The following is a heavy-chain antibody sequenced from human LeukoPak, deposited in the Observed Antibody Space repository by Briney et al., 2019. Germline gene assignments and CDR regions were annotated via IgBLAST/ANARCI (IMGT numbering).Heavy chain of an antibody. D-gene: IGHD4-11*01. CDR1: GFTFSHFG. CDR2: IWSDATNQ. J-gene: IGHJ5*02. CDR3: AKDAQRGLEYSNSLEH. Sequence: TGGSLRLSCEASGFTFSHFGMHWVRQAPGRGLEWVAVIWSDATNQYYADSVKGRFTISRDNFKRTVSLEMNSLRVEDTAVYYCAKDAQRGLEYSNSLEHWGQGSLVIVSS. V-gene: IGHV3-33*06.